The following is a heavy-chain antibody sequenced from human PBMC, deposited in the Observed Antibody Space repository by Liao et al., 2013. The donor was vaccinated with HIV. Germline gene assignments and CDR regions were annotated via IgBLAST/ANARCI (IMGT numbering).Heavy chain of an antibody. J-gene: IGHJ6*03. CDR2: ISTSGST. CDR1: GGSIKSIYYY. V-gene: IGHV4-61*02. Sequence: QVQMRESGPGLVKPSETLSLTCSVSGGSIKSIYYYWSWIRQPAGKGLEWIGRISTSGSTNYSPSLKSRVTISGDPSKKQFSLRLSSVTAADTAVYYCARAVQGSGYAKRGLWSYYYMDVWGKGTTVTVSS. D-gene: IGHD5-12*01. CDR3: ARAVQGSGYAKRGLWSYYYMDV.